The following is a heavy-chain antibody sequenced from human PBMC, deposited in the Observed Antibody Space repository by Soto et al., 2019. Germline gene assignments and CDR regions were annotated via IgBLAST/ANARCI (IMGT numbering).Heavy chain of an antibody. D-gene: IGHD6-19*01. CDR2: IWYDRSNK. CDR1: GFTFSSYG. Sequence: ESGGGVVQPGRSLRLSCAASGFTFSSYGMHWVRQAPGKGLEWVAVIWYDRSNKYYADSVKGRFTISRDNSKNTLYLQMNSLRAEDTAVYYCARVYSSGWPSPFDYWGQGTLVTVSS. CDR3: ARVYSSGWPSPFDY. J-gene: IGHJ4*02. V-gene: IGHV3-33*01.